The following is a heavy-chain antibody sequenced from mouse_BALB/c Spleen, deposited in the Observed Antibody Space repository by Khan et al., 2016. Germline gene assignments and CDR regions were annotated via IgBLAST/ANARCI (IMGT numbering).Heavy chain of an antibody. J-gene: IGHJ3*01. D-gene: IGHD2-12*01. Sequence: VELVESGGGLVKPGGSLKLSCAASGFTFSDYYMYWVRQTPEKRLEWVATISDGGSYTYYPDSVKGRFTISRDNAKNNLYLKMSSLKSEDTAMYYCSRDDSWFAYWGQGTLVTVSP. CDR2: ISDGGSYT. V-gene: IGHV5-4*02. CDR3: SRDDSWFAY. CDR1: GFTFSDYY.